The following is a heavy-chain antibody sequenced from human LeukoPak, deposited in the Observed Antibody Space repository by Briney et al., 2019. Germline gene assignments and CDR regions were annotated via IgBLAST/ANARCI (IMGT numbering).Heavy chain of an antibody. D-gene: IGHD6-13*01. CDR1: GYSFTNYW. J-gene: IGHJ4*02. Sequence: GESLKISCQGSGYSFTNYWIGWVRPMPGKGLEWMGIIYPGDSDTRYSPSFQGQVTISADKSINTAYLQWSSLKASDTAMYYCASTYSSSWYGSFDYWGQGTLVTVSS. CDR3: ASTYSSSWYGSFDY. CDR2: IYPGDSDT. V-gene: IGHV5-51*01.